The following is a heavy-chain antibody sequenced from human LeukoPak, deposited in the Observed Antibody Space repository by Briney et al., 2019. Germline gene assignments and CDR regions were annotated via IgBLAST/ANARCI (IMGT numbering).Heavy chain of an antibody. V-gene: IGHV4-30-2*01. D-gene: IGHD1-14*01. CDR3: ARAPGLGAFDI. CDR1: GGSISSGGYS. J-gene: IGHJ3*02. Sequence: TLSLTCAVSGGSISSGGYSWNWIRQPPGKGLEWIGYIYHSGSTSYNPSLKSRVTISVDRPKNQFSLKLSSVSAADTAVYYCARAPGLGAFDIWGQGTMVTVSS. CDR2: IYHSGST.